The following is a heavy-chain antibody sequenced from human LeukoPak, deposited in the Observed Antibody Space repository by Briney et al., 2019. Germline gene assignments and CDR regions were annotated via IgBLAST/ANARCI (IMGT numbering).Heavy chain of an antibody. Sequence: ASVKVSCKASGYMFTKYGFSWVRQAPGRGLEWMGWISAYNGNTKYAEKLQGRVTMTTDTSTSTADMELRSLRSDDTAVYYCVIDRSYSSGWYPRGYFDYWGQGTLVTVSS. CDR1: GYMFTKYG. V-gene: IGHV1-18*01. CDR2: ISAYNGNT. CDR3: VIDRSYSSGWYPRGYFDY. J-gene: IGHJ4*02. D-gene: IGHD6-19*01.